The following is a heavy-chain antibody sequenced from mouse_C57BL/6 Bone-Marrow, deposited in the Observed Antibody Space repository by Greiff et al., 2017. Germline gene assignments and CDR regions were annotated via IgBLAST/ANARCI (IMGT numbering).Heavy chain of an antibody. Sequence: EVKLVESGGGLVKPGGSLKLSCAASGFTFSSYTMSWVRQTPDKRLEWVATISGGGGNTYYPDSVKGRFTISRDNAKNTLYLQMSSLRSEDTALYYCASPYYYGSSLFAYWGQGTLVTVSA. J-gene: IGHJ3*01. V-gene: IGHV5-9*01. D-gene: IGHD1-1*01. CDR2: ISGGGGNT. CDR1: GFTFSSYT. CDR3: ASPYYYGSSLFAY.